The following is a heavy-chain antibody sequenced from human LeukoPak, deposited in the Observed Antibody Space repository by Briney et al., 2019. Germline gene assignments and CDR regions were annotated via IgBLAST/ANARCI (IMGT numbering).Heavy chain of an antibody. V-gene: IGHV3-21*01. CDR1: GFTFSSYS. CDR2: ISSSSSYI. CDR3: AREGIAAAGSIHYYYYMDV. Sequence: KPGGSLRLSCAASGFTFSSYSMNWVRQAPGKGLEWVSSISSSSSYIYYADSVKGRFTISRDNAKNSLYLQMNSLRAEDTAVYYCAREGIAAAGSIHYYYYMDVWGKGTTVTVSS. D-gene: IGHD6-13*01. J-gene: IGHJ6*03.